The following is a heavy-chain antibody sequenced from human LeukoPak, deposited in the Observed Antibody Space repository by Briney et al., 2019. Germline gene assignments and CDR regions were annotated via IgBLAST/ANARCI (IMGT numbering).Heavy chain of an antibody. Sequence: SETLSLTCTVSGDSFSSVTDYWAWIRQPPGKGLEWIASVDYSGGTYYNPSLESRVAISADMSKNQFSLKLSSVTAADTAVYYCASNGAARPDAFDIWGQGTMVTVSS. CDR2: VDYSGGT. CDR1: GDSFSSVTDY. CDR3: ASNGAARPDAFDI. J-gene: IGHJ3*02. V-gene: IGHV4-39*07. D-gene: IGHD6-6*01.